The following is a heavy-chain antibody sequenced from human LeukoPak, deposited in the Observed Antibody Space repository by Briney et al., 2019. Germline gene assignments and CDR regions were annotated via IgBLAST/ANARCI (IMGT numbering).Heavy chain of an antibody. D-gene: IGHD5-18*01. V-gene: IGHV3-30*18. J-gene: IGHJ4*02. CDR3: AKGIGHSYGYY. Sequence: GGSLRLSCAASGFTFSSYGMHWVRQAPGKGLEWVAVISYDGSNKYYADSVKGRFTISRDNSKNTLYLQMNSLRAEDTAVYYCAKGIGHSYGYYWGQGTLVTVSS. CDR1: GFTFSSYG. CDR2: ISYDGSNK.